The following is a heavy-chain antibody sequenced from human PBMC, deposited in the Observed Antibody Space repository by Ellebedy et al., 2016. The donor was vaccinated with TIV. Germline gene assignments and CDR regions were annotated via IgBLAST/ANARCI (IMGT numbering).Heavy chain of an antibody. CDR3: AREIPWLVYIYFDY. J-gene: IGHJ4*02. D-gene: IGHD6-19*01. CDR1: GGSISSGGYY. CDR2: IYYSGST. V-gene: IGHV4-31*03. Sequence: LRLSXTVSGGSISSGGYYWSWIRQHPGKGLEWIGYIYYSGSTYYNPSLKSRVTISVDTSKNQFSLKLSSVTAADTAVYYCAREIPWLVYIYFDYWGQGTLVTVSS.